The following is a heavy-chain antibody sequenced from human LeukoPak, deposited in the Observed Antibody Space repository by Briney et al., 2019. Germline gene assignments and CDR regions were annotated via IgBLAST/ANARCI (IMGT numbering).Heavy chain of an antibody. CDR1: GGSFSSYY. J-gene: IGHJ4*02. Sequence: SETLSLTCTVSGGSFSSYYWSWIRQSPGKGLEWIGNIYYSGNTSYNPSLKSRVTISVDTSRNQFSLKLSSVTAADTAVYYCARFTSSGYPIKYYFDYWGQGTLVTVSS. D-gene: IGHD3-3*01. V-gene: IGHV4-59*01. CDR3: ARFTSSGYPIKYYFDY. CDR2: IYYSGNT.